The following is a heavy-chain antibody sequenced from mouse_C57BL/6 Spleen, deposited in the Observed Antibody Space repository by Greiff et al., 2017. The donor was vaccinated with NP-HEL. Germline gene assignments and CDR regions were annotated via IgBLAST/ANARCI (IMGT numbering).Heavy chain of an antibody. CDR3: ARNDYGSSYYAMDY. Sequence: QVHVKQSGPGLVQPSQSLSITCTVSGFSLTSYGVHWVRQSPGKGLEWLGVIWSGGSTDYNAAFISRLSISKDNSKSQVFCKMNSQQADDTAIYYWARNDYGSSYYAMDYWGQGTSVTVSS. V-gene: IGHV2-2*01. CDR1: GFSLTSYG. CDR2: IWSGGST. D-gene: IGHD1-1*01. J-gene: IGHJ4*01.